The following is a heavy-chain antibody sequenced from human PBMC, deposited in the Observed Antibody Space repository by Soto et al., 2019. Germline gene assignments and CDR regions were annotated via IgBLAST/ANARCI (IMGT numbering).Heavy chain of an antibody. CDR2: VNHDGSVT. CDR3: VRDMTSGWKFDY. J-gene: IGHJ4*02. D-gene: IGHD6-19*01. V-gene: IGHV3-7*05. Sequence: GGSLRLSCAASGFSISHYWMSWVRQIPGKGLEWVANVNHDGSVTYYVDSVRGRFTNSRDNGRNSVYLQMSGLRSEDTAVYYCVRDMTSGWKFDYWGQGTLVTVS. CDR1: GFSISHYW.